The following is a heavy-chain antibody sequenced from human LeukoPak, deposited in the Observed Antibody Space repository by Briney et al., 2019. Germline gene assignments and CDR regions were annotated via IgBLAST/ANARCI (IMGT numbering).Heavy chain of an antibody. CDR2: IYYSGST. CDR1: GGSISSYY. J-gene: IGHJ5*02. CDR3: ARGDFWSGYPSPAWFDP. Sequence: NPSETLSLTCTVSGGSISSYYWSWIRQPPGKGLEWIGYIYYSGSTNYNPSLKSRVTISVDTSKNQFSLKLSSVTAADTAVYYCARGDFWSGYPSPAWFDPWGQGTLVTVSS. D-gene: IGHD3-3*01. V-gene: IGHV4-59*01.